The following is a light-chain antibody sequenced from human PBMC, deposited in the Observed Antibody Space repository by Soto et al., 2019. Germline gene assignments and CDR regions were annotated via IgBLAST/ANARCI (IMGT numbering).Light chain of an antibody. CDR1: KLGDKY. CDR3: QAWDRSAYV. Sequence: SYELTQPPSVSVSPGQTATITCSGDKLGDKYASWYQQKPGQSPVLVIYQDTKRPSGIPERFSGSNSGNTATLTISETQAMDEADYYCQAWDRSAYVFGAGTKLTVL. V-gene: IGLV3-1*01. CDR2: QDT. J-gene: IGLJ1*01.